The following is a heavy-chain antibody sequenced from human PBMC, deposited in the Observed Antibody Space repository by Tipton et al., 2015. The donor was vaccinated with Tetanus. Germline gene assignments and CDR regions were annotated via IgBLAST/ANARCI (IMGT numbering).Heavy chain of an antibody. CDR2: VYSSGST. Sequence: TLSLTCTVSGGSINPYYWSWIRQPPGKGLEWIGNVYSSGSTYYNPSLKGRVTISVDTSTTQFSLRLNSVTAADTAIYYCATAGGLGYDSSGYSPFDYWGQGTLVTVSS. J-gene: IGHJ4*02. V-gene: IGHV4-59*01. CDR1: GGSINPYY. D-gene: IGHD3-22*01. CDR3: ATAGGLGYDSSGYSPFDY.